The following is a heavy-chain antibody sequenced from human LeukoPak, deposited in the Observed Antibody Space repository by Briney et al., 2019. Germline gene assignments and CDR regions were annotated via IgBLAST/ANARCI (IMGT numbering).Heavy chain of an antibody. D-gene: IGHD2-15*01. Sequence: GGSLTLSCAASGCSFSDSYMTWIRRAPGKGLEWVSYISSTAYTIFYEHSVKSRFTISGDNAKNSLSLKMNCLRAEDTAIYYFASVDYARSGEDANAEYFQHWGQGTLVIVTS. J-gene: IGHJ1*01. V-gene: IGHV3-11*04. CDR2: ISSTAYTI. CDR3: ASVDYARSGEDANAEYFQH. CDR1: GCSFSDSY.